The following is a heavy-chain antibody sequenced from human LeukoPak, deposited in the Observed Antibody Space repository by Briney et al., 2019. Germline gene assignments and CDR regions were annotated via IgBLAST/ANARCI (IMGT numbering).Heavy chain of an antibody. CDR3: AKYLGYCGGGNCYYYYYIDA. J-gene: IGHJ6*03. D-gene: IGHD2-15*01. V-gene: IGHV3-23*01. Sequence: PGGSLRLSXAASGFTFSNYAMSWVRQAPGKGLEWVSTISGSGGSTDYADSVKGRLTISRDNSNYTLYLQMNSLRAEDTAVYYCAKYLGYCGGGNCYYYYYIDAWARGPRSPSP. CDR2: ISGSGGST. CDR1: GFTFSNYA.